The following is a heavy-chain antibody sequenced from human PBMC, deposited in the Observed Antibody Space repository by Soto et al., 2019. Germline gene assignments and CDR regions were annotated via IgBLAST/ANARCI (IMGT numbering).Heavy chain of an antibody. Sequence: PGGSLRLSCAASGFTFSDYYMSWIRQAPGKGLEWVSYISSSGSTIYYADSVKGRFTISRDNAKNSLYLQMNSLRAEDTAVYYCAIDRSLTLVRGNWFYPCAQGTLVPVSS. CDR2: ISSSGSTI. J-gene: IGHJ5*02. D-gene: IGHD3-10*01. CDR1: GFTFSDYY. CDR3: AIDRSLTLVRGNWFYP. V-gene: IGHV3-11*01.